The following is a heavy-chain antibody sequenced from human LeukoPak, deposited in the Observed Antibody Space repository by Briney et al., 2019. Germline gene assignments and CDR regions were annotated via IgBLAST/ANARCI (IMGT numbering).Heavy chain of an antibody. J-gene: IGHJ5*02. Sequence: SETLSLTCTVSGGSISSSSYYWGWIRQPPGKGLEWIGSIYYSGSTYYNPSLKSRVTISVDTSKNQFSLKLSSVTAADTAVYYCVRGSGYDTYWFDPWGQGTLVTVSS. CDR1: GGSISSSSYY. V-gene: IGHV4-39*07. CDR3: VRGSGYDTYWFDP. CDR2: IYYSGST. D-gene: IGHD5-12*01.